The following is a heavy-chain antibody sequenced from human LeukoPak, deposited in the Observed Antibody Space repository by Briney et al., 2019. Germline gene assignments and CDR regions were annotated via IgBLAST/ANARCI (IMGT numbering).Heavy chain of an antibody. CDR2: IRYDGSNK. J-gene: IGHJ4*02. V-gene: IGHV3-30*02. D-gene: IGHD3-10*01. Sequence: KAGGSLRLSCAASGFTFSSYSMNWVRQAPGKGLEWVAFIRYDGSNKYYADSVKGRFTISRDNSKNTLYLQMNSLRAEDTAVYYCAKDSFYYGSGSQIFDYWGQGTLVTVSS. CDR1: GFTFSSYS. CDR3: AKDSFYYGSGSQIFDY.